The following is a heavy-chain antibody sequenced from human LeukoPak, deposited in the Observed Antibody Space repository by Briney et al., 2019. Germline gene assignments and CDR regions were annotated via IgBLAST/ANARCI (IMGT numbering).Heavy chain of an antibody. CDR1: GFTFSSYS. Sequence: GGSLRLSCVASGFTFSSYSMNWVRQAPGKGLEWVSSISSSSSYIYYADSVKGRFTISRDNAKNSLYLQMNSLRAEDTAVYYCARDLVDIVVVPAALGFWGQGTMVTVSS. D-gene: IGHD2-2*03. CDR2: ISSSSSYI. J-gene: IGHJ3*01. CDR3: ARDLVDIVVVPAALGF. V-gene: IGHV3-21*01.